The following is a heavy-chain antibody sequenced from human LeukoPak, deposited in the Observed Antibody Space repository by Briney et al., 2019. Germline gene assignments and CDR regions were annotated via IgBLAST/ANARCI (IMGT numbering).Heavy chain of an antibody. CDR3: AKERMVRGGKPLYYYYYMDV. D-gene: IGHD3-10*01. CDR2: IRYDGSNK. CDR1: GFTFSSYW. V-gene: IGHV3-30*02. J-gene: IGHJ6*03. Sequence: SGGSLRLSCAASGFTFSSYWMHWVRQAPGKGLEWVAFIRYDGSNKYYADSVKGRFTISRDNSKNTLYLQMNSLRAEDTAVYYCAKERMVRGGKPLYYYYYMDVWGKGTTVTISS.